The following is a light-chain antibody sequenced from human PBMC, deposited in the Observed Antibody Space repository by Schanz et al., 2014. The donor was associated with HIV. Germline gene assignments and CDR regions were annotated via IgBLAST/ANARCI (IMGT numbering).Light chain of an antibody. CDR1: QSIGNS. J-gene: IGKJ1*01. CDR2: KAS. Sequence: DIQMTQSPSTLSASVGDRVTITCRASQSIGNSLAWYQQKPGRAPKLLIYKASTLEPGVPSTFSGSGSATEFTLTITSLQPDDFATYYCQQYNEYSTFGQGPKVQVK. V-gene: IGKV1-5*03. CDR3: QQYNEYST.